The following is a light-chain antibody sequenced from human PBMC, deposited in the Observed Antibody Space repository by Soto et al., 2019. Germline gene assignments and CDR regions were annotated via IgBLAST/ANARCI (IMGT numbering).Light chain of an antibody. Sequence: DIQMTQSPSTLSSSVGDRVTITCRASQSISSWLAWYQQKPGKAPKLLIYDASSLESGVPSRFSGSGSGTAFTLPISSLQPDEFATDYCQQYNSYPRTFGQGTKVEIK. J-gene: IGKJ1*01. CDR3: QQYNSYPRT. V-gene: IGKV1-5*01. CDR2: DAS. CDR1: QSISSW.